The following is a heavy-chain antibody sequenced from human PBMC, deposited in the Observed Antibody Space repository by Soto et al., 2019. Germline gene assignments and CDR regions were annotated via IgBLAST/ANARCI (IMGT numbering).Heavy chain of an antibody. CDR3: AKVPERYCSTTSCLYY. CDR2: ISGSGGDT. J-gene: IGHJ4*02. Sequence: EVQMLESGGGLVQPGGSLRLSCAASGFTFSSSAMSWVRQAPGKGLEWVSTISGSGGDTYYADSVKGRFTLSRHNSKNTLYLQMDNLRAEDTAVYYCAKVPERYCSTTSCLYYWGQGTLVTVSS. D-gene: IGHD2-2*01. CDR1: GFTFSSSA. V-gene: IGHV3-23*01.